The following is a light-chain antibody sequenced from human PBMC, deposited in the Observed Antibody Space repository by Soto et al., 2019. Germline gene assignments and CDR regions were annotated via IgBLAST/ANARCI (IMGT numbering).Light chain of an antibody. J-gene: IGLJ1*01. CDR1: SSDVGAYYS. Sequence: QSALTQPASVSGSPGQSIAISCTGTSSDVGAYYSVSWYQHHPGKAPKLIIYGVTNRPSGVSNRFSGSKSGNTASLTISGLQAEDEVDYHCSSYTIGTSPYVFGTGT. CDR3: SSYTIGTSPYV. CDR2: GVT. V-gene: IGLV2-14*01.